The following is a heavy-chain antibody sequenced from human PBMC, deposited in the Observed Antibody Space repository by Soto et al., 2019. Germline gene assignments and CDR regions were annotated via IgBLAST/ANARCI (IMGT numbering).Heavy chain of an antibody. CDR1: CGSISSGGYS. V-gene: IGHV4-30-2*01. Sequence: SETLSLTCAVSCGSISSGGYSWSWIRQPPGKGLEWIGYIYHSGSTYYNPSLKSRVTISVDRSKNQFSLKLSSVTAADTAVYYCARVSDLNYYYGMDVWGQGTTVTVSS. J-gene: IGHJ6*02. CDR2: IYHSGST. CDR3: ARVSDLNYYYGMDV.